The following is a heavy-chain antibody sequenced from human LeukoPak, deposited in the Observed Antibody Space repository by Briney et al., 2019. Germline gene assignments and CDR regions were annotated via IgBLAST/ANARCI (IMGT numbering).Heavy chain of an antibody. V-gene: IGHV4-39*07. Sequence: SETLSLTCTVSGGSISSSSYYWGWFRQPPGKGLEWIGSIYYSGSTYYNPSLKSRVTISVDTSKNQFSLKLSSVTAADTAVYYCARVGYSSSSGFDYWGQGTLVTVSS. CDR1: GGSISSSSYY. CDR3: ARVGYSSSSGFDY. D-gene: IGHD6-13*01. CDR2: IYYSGST. J-gene: IGHJ4*02.